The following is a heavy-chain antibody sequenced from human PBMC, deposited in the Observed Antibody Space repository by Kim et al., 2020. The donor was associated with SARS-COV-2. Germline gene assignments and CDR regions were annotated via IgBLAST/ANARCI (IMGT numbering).Heavy chain of an antibody. Sequence: FQGRVTMTRNTSSSTAYMELSSLRSEDTAVYYCARGPHRLVLRWVGWFDPWGQGTLVTVSS. V-gene: IGHV1-8*01. J-gene: IGHJ5*02. D-gene: IGHD6-19*01. CDR3: ARGPHRLVLRWVGWFDP.